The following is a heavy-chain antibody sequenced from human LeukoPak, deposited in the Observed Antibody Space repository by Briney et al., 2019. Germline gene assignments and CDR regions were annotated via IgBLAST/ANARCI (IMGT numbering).Heavy chain of an antibody. D-gene: IGHD1-26*01. J-gene: IGHJ4*02. CDR1: GFTFSSYS. CDR2: ISSSSSYT. CDR3: ARSGSHDY. V-gene: IGHV3-21*05. Sequence: GGSLRLSCASSGFTFSSYSMTWVRQAPGKGLEWVSYISSSSSYTNYADSVKGRFTISRGNAKNSLHLQMNSLRADDTAVYYCARSGSHDYWGQGTLVTVYS.